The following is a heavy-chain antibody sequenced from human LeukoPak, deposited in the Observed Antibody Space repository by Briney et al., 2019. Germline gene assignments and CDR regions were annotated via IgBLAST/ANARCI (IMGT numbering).Heavy chain of an antibody. D-gene: IGHD3-22*01. CDR1: GFTFSSYA. CDR2: ILYDGSNK. J-gene: IGHJ4*02. Sequence: PGGSLRLSCAASGFTFSSYAMHWVRQAPGKGLEWVAVILYDGSNKYYADSVKGRFTISRDNSKNTLYLQMNSLRAEDTAVYYCAVAPYSSGYCCDYWGQGTLVTVSS. CDR3: AVAPYSSGYCCDY. V-gene: IGHV3-30-3*01.